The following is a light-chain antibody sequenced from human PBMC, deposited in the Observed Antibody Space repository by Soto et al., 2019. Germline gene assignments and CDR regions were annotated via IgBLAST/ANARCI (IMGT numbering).Light chain of an antibody. CDR3: SSYTTSYTQV. Sequence: SALTQPASVSGSPGQSSTISCTGTSSDVGGYNYVSWYQHHPGKVPKLMIYEVSNRPSGVSNRFSGSKSGNTASLSISGLQAEDEADYYCSSYTTSYTQVFGGGTKVTVL. V-gene: IGLV2-14*01. CDR1: SSDVGGYNY. CDR2: EVS. J-gene: IGLJ3*02.